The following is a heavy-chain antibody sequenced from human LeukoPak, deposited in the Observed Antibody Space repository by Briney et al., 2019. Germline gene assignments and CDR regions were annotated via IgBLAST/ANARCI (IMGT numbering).Heavy chain of an antibody. Sequence: SETLSLTCTVSGDSITNYYWIWIRQSPGKGLEWIGSFFYIGNRNYNPSLQRRVTISVDTSKNQFSLKLSSVTAADTAVYYCARAVRGVIIAVHRRTFDYWGQGTLVTVSS. CDR2: FFYIGNR. D-gene: IGHD3-10*01. J-gene: IGHJ4*02. CDR3: ARAVRGVIIAVHRRTFDY. CDR1: GDSITNYY. V-gene: IGHV4-59*12.